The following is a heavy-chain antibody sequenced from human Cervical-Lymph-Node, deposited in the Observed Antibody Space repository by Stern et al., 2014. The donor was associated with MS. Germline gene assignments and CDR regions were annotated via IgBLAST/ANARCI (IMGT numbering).Heavy chain of an antibody. D-gene: IGHD5-24*01. CDR1: GVSISSAEYY. CDR2: IHYSGTT. Sequence: QVQLQESGPGLVKPSQTLSLTCAVTGVSISSAEYYWSWIRQSPGKGLEWIGYIHYSGTTYNNPSLKSRVTISVDTSKNQFSLKLRSVTAADTAVYYCSRDADGYSLVFGYWGRGTLVTVSS. CDR3: SRDADGYSLVFGY. V-gene: IGHV4-30-4*01. J-gene: IGHJ4*02.